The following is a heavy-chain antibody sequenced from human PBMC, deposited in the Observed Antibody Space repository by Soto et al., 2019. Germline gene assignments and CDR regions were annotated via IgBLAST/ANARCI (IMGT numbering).Heavy chain of an antibody. CDR2: IYYSGST. D-gene: IGHD3-22*01. CDR3: ARESLYYDSSGDHAEYFQH. V-gene: IGHV4-61*01. Sequence: SETLSLTCTVSGGSVSSGSYYWSWIRQPPGKGLEWIGYIYYSGSTNYNPSLKSRVTISVDTPKNQFSLKLSSVTAADTAVYYCARESLYYDSSGDHAEYFQHWGQGTLVTVSS. J-gene: IGHJ1*01. CDR1: GGSVSSGSYY.